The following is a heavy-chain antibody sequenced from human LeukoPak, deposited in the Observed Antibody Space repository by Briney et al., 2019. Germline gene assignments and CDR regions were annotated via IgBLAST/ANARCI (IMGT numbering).Heavy chain of an antibody. CDR3: ANDGGGGYGMDV. V-gene: IGHV3-23*01. CDR2: ISGSGGST. CDR1: GFTFSSYA. J-gene: IGHJ6*02. Sequence: PGGSLRLSCAASGFTFSSYAMSWVRQAPGKGLEWVSAISGSGGSTYYADSVKGRFTISRDNSKNTLYLQMNSLRAEDTAVYYCANDGGGGYGMDVWGQGTTVTVSS. D-gene: IGHD4-23*01.